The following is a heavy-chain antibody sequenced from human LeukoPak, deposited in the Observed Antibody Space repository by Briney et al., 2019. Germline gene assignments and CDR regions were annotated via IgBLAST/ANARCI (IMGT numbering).Heavy chain of an antibody. CDR2: IYYSGST. D-gene: IGHD5-24*01. Sequence: PSQTLSLTCTVSGGSISSGDYYWSWIRQPPGKGLEWIGYIYYSGSTYYNPSLKSRVTISVDTSKNQFSLKLSSVIAADTAVYYCASLSRDGYNSNFDYWGQGTLVAVSS. J-gene: IGHJ4*02. CDR3: ASLSRDGYNSNFDY. V-gene: IGHV4-30-4*01. CDR1: GGSISSGDYY.